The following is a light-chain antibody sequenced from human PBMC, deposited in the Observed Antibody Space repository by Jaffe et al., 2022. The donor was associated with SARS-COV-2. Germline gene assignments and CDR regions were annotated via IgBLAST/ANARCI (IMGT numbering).Light chain of an antibody. J-gene: IGLJ2*01. CDR2: NNN. CDR3: AAWDDSLNGV. V-gene: IGLV1-44*01. Sequence: QSVLTQPPSASGTPGQRVTISCSGSSSNIGSNTVNWYQQFPETAPKLLIYNNNQRPSGVPDRFSGSKSGTSASLAISGLQSEDEADYYCAAWDDSLNGVFGGGTKLTVL. CDR1: SSNIGSNT.